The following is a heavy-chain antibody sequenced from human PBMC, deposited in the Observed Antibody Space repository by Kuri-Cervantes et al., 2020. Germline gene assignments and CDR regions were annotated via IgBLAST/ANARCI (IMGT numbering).Heavy chain of an antibody. CDR2: IYYSGST. Sequence: ESLKISCTVSGGSISSSSYYWGWIRRPPGKGLEWIGSIYYSGSTYYNPSLKSRVTISVDTSKNQFSLKLSSVTAADTAVYYCARERRITMVRGVHDWFDPWGQGTLVTVSS. D-gene: IGHD3-10*01. CDR3: ARERRITMVRGVHDWFDP. V-gene: IGHV4-39*07. J-gene: IGHJ5*02. CDR1: GGSISSSSYY.